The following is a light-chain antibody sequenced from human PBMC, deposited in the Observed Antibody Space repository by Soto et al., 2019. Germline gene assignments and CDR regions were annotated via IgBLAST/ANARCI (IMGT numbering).Light chain of an antibody. V-gene: IGLV1-40*01. J-gene: IGLJ7*01. Sequence: QSVLTQPPSVSGAPGQGVTISCSGSSSNIGAGFDVHWYQQLPGTAPKLLVYGNTNRPSGVPDRFSGSKYGTSASLAITGLQAEDEADYYCQSYDSSLSCWVFGGGTQLTVL. CDR1: SSNIGAGFD. CDR3: QSYDSSLSCWV. CDR2: GNT.